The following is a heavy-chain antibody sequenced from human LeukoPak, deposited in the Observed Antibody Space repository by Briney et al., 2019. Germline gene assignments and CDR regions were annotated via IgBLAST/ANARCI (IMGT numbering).Heavy chain of an antibody. CDR1: GFTFGDYA. J-gene: IGHJ4*02. CDR2: IRSKAYGGTT. D-gene: IGHD6-13*01. Sequence: PGGSLRLSCTASGFTFGDYAMRWFRQAPGKGLEWVGFIRSKAYGGTTEYAASVKGRFTISRDDSKSIAYLQMNSLKTEDTAVYYCTRVYSSNDYWGQGTLVTVSS. V-gene: IGHV3-49*03. CDR3: TRVYSSNDY.